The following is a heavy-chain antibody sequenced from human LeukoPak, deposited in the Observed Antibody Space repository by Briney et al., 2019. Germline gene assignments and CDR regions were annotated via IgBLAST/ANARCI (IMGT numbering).Heavy chain of an antibody. J-gene: IGHJ3*02. D-gene: IGHD1-1*01. CDR3: ANLPLERRLGAFDI. Sequence: GGSLRLSCAASGFTFSSYGMHWVRQAPGKGLEWVAVKSYDGSNKYYADSVKGRFTISRDNSKSTLYLQMNSLRAEDTAVYYCANLPLERRLGAFDIWGQGTMVTVSS. CDR2: KSYDGSNK. V-gene: IGHV3-30*18. CDR1: GFTFSSYG.